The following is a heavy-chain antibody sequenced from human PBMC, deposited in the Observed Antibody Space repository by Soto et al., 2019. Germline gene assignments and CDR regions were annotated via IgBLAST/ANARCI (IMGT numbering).Heavy chain of an antibody. Sequence: QVQLVQSGAEVKKPGASVKLSCEAYGYTFTSNWMHWVRQAPGQGLEWLGIINPRGGSTIYEQKFQGRVTMTRDTSTTTVYMELSSLRFEDTAVYYCARDEGGSSHQYNWFDPWGQGTLVTVSS. D-gene: IGHD6-6*01. CDR3: ARDEGGSSHQYNWFDP. CDR1: GYTFTSNW. V-gene: IGHV1-46*01. CDR2: INPRGGST. J-gene: IGHJ5*02.